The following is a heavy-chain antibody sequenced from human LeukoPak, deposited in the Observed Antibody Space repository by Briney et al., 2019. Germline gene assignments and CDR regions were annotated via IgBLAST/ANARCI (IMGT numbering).Heavy chain of an antibody. D-gene: IGHD2-2*02. Sequence: SETLSLTCAVSGGSISSSNWWSWVRQPPGKGLEWIGEIYHSGSTNYNPSLKSRVTISVDKSKNQFSLKLSSVTAADTAVYYCAIAVLGYCSSTSCYKARRNYYYYGMDVWGQGTTVTVSS. CDR3: AIAVLGYCSSTSCYKARRNYYYYGMDV. CDR1: GGSISSSNW. V-gene: IGHV4-4*02. CDR2: IYHSGST. J-gene: IGHJ6*02.